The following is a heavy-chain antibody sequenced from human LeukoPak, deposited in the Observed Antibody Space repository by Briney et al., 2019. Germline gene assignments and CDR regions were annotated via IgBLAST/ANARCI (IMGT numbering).Heavy chain of an antibody. V-gene: IGHV3-30*02. Sequence: GGSLRLSCAASGFTFSSYGTHWVRQAPGKGLEWVAFIRYDGSNKYYADSVKGRFTISRDNSKNTLYLQMNSLRAEDTAVYYCANGRSYYDILTGHTFDYYGMDVWGQGTTVTVSS. J-gene: IGHJ6*02. CDR1: GFTFSSYG. D-gene: IGHD3-9*01. CDR3: ANGRSYYDILTGHTFDYYGMDV. CDR2: IRYDGSNK.